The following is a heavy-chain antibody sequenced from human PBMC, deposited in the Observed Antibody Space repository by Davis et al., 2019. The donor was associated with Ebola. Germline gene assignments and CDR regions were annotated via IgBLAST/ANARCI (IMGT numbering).Heavy chain of an antibody. CDR3: AGVAEYSSGWYDFDS. Sequence: ASVKVSCKASGGTFSSLTLSWVRQAPGQGLQWMGRINPNSGGTNYAQKFQGRVTVTRDMSISTAYMELSRLGSDDTAVYYCAGVAEYSSGWYDFDSWGQGTLVTVSS. D-gene: IGHD6-19*01. CDR1: GGTFSSLT. CDR2: INPNSGGT. J-gene: IGHJ4*02. V-gene: IGHV1-2*06.